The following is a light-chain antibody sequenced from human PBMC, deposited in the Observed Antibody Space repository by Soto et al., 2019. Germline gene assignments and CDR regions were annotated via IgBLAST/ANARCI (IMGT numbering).Light chain of an antibody. Sequence: EIVLTQSPATLSLSPGERATLSCGASQSVSSYLAWYQQKPGQAPRLLIYDASNRATGIPARFSGSGSGTDFTLTISSLEREDFAVYYCQQRSNWPPLTFGGGTKV. J-gene: IGKJ4*01. CDR3: QQRSNWPPLT. CDR2: DAS. V-gene: IGKV3-11*01. CDR1: QSVSSY.